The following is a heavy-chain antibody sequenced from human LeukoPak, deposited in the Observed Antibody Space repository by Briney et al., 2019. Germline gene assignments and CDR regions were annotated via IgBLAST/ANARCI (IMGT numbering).Heavy chain of an antibody. D-gene: IGHD2-2*01. Sequence: SETLSLTCTVSGGSVSSGSYYWSWIRQPPGKGLEWIGYIYYSGSTNYNPSLKSRVTISVDTSKNQFSLKLSSVTAADTAVYYCASQPAANYYYYYGMDVWGQGTTVTVSS. V-gene: IGHV4-61*01. CDR2: IYYSGST. CDR3: ASQPAANYYYYYGMDV. CDR1: GGSVSSGSYY. J-gene: IGHJ6*02.